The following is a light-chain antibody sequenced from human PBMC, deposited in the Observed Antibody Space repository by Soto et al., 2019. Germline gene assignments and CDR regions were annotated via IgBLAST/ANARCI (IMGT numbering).Light chain of an antibody. J-gene: IGLJ2*01. CDR1: SSNIGTNY. CDR2: RSD. V-gene: IGLV1-47*01. CDR3: ATSDDILSGVV. Sequence: QSVLTQPPSASGIPGQRVSISCSGSSSNIGTNYVYWYQQLPGMAPKLLIYRSDQRPSGVPDRLSGSKSGTSASLAISGLRSEDEADYYCATSDDILSGVVFGGGTKVTVL.